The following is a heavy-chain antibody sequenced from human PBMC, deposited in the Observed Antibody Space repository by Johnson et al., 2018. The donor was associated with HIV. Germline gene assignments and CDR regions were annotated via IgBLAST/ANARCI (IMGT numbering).Heavy chain of an antibody. D-gene: IGHD6-13*01. J-gene: IGHJ3*02. CDR1: GFTFSSYG. CDR2: ISYDGSNK. V-gene: IGHV3-30*18. Sequence: VQLVESGGGVVQPGRSLRLSCAASGFTFSSYGMHWVRQAPGTGLEWVAVISYDGSNKYYADSVKGRFTISRDNSKNTLYLQMNSLGAEDTAVYYCAKVGIAAAEGAFDIWGQGTMVTVSS. CDR3: AKVGIAAAEGAFDI.